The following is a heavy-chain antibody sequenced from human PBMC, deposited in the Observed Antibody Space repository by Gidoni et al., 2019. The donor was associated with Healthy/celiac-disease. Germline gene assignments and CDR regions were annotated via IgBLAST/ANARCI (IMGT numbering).Heavy chain of an antibody. CDR3: ARAGNYDFWSGYYYFDY. CDR1: GFTFRSYS. CDR2: ISSSSSYI. J-gene: IGHJ4*02. D-gene: IGHD3-3*01. V-gene: IGHV3-21*01. Sequence: EVQLVESGGGLVKPGGSLRLSCAASGFTFRSYSMNWVRQAPGTGLEWVSSISSSSSYIYYADSVKGRFTISRDNAKNSLYLQMNSLRAEDTAVYYCARAGNYDFWSGYYYFDYWGQGTLVTVSS.